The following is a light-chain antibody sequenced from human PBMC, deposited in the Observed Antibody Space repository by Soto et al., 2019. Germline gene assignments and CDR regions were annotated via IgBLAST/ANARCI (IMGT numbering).Light chain of an antibody. CDR3: QHYGSSRT. Sequence: EIVLTQSPGTLSLSPGERATLSCRASQSVTSSYLAWYQQKPGKAPRLLIYDKSNRATGFPDRFSGSASGTDFTLTFSRLEPEDFAVYYCQHYGSSRTFGKGTKVDIK. V-gene: IGKV3-20*01. CDR2: DKS. J-gene: IGKJ1*01. CDR1: QSVTSSY.